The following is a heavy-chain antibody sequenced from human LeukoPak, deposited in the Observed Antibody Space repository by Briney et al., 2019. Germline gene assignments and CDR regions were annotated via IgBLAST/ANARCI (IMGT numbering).Heavy chain of an antibody. D-gene: IGHD6-6*01. CDR3: ARELAARLDY. V-gene: IGHV3-30*03. CDR1: GFTFSSYG. J-gene: IGHJ4*02. CDR2: ISYDGSNK. Sequence: PGGSLRLSCTASGFTFSSYGMHWVRQAPGKGLEWVAVISYDGSNKYYADSVKGRFTISRDNSKNTLYLQMNSLRAEDTAVYYCARELAARLDYWGQGTLVTVSS.